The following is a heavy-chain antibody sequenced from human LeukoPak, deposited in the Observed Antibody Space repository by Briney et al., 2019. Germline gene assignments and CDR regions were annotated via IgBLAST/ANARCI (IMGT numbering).Heavy chain of an antibody. CDR2: IWYDGSNK. CDR1: GFTFSSYG. CDR3: ARGWGTYCGGDCSSSHFDY. V-gene: IGHV3-33*01. D-gene: IGHD2-21*02. Sequence: GRSLRLSCAASGFTFSSYGMRWVRQAPGKGLEWVAVIWYDGSNKYYADSVKGRFAISRDNSKNTLYLQMNSLRAEDTAVYYCARGWGTYCGGDCSSSHFDYWGQGTLVTVSS. J-gene: IGHJ4*02.